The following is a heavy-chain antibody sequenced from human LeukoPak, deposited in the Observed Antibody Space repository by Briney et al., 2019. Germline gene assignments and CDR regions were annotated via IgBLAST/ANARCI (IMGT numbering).Heavy chain of an antibody. Sequence: PSETLSLTCTVSGGSISSYYWSWIRQPPGKGLEWIGYIYYSGSTNYNPSLKSRVTISVDTSKNQFSLKLSSVTAADTAAYYCARHPARDYGSGSFDAFDIWGQGTMVTVSS. D-gene: IGHD3-10*01. J-gene: IGHJ3*02. CDR1: GGSISSYY. CDR3: ARHPARDYGSGSFDAFDI. CDR2: IYYSGST. V-gene: IGHV4-59*08.